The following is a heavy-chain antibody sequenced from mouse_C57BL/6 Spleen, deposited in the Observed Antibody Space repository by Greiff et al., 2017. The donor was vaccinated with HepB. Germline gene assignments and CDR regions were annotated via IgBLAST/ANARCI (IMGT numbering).Heavy chain of an antibody. V-gene: IGHV1-15*01. J-gene: IGHJ3*01. CDR2: IDPETGGT. D-gene: IGHD2-4*01. Sequence: QVQLKESGAELVRPGASVTLSCKASGYTFTDYEMHWVKQTPVHGLEWIGAIDPETGGTAYNQKFKGKAILTADKSSSTAYMELRSLTSEDSAVYYCTKNYDYEAYWGQGTLVTVAA. CDR1: GYTFTDYE. CDR3: TKNYDYEAY.